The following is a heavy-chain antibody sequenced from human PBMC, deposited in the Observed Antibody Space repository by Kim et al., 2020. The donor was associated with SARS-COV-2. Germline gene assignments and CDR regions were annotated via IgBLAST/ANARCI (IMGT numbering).Heavy chain of an antibody. J-gene: IGHJ4*02. V-gene: IGHV7-4-1*02. CDR2: GNP. D-gene: IGHD4-17*01. CDR3: ASYGDYGDY. Sequence: GNPTYAQGFTGRFVFSLDTSVSTAYLQISSLKAEDTAVYYCASYGDYGDYWGQGTLVTVSS.